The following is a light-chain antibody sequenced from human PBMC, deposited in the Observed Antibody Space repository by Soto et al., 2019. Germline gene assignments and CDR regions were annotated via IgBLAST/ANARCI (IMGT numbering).Light chain of an antibody. CDR1: NIGSKS. J-gene: IGLJ2*01. CDR3: QVWDSYSDHVDVA. Sequence: SYELTQPPSVSVAPGQTAIITCGGDNIGSKSVHWYQQKPGQAPLLVVYDDRDRPSGIPARFSGSNSDNTATLTISRVEAGDEADYSCQVWDSYSDHVDVAFGGGTKLTVL. V-gene: IGLV3-21*02. CDR2: DDR.